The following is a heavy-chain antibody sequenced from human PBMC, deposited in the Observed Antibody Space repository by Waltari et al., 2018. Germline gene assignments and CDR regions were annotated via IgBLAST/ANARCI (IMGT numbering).Heavy chain of an antibody. Sequence: QVQLQASGPGLVQPSETLSLPCTVSGGSIRSHSWSWIRQPPGKGLEWIGYIYYSGSTNYNPSLKSRVTIAVDTSKNQFSLKLSSVTAADTAVYYCARTPGMAVNWFDPWGQGTLVTVSS. CDR2: IYYSGST. J-gene: IGHJ5*02. CDR3: ARTPGMAVNWFDP. V-gene: IGHV4-59*11. CDR1: GGSIRSHS. D-gene: IGHD6-13*01.